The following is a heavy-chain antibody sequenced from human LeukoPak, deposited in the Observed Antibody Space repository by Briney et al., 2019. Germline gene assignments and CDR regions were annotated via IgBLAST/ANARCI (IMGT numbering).Heavy chain of an antibody. J-gene: IGHJ4*02. CDR2: IRYDGSNK. V-gene: IGHV3-30*02. D-gene: IGHD3-10*01. CDR1: GFTFSSYE. Sequence: PGGSLRLSCAASGFTFSSYEMNWVRQAPGKGLEWVAFIRYDGSNKYYADSVKGRFTISRDNSKNTLYLQMNSLRAEDTAVYYCAKGGLWFDYWGQGTLVTVSS. CDR3: AKGGLWFDY.